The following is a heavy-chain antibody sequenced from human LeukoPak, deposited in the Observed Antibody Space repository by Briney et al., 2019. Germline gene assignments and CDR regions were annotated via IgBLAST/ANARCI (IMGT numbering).Heavy chain of an antibody. CDR2: IGSDGTKK. V-gene: IGHV3-30*04. D-gene: IGHD5/OR15-5a*01. Sequence: GGSLRLSCVASGFIFSDHAFHWARQSPDKGLEWVALIGSDGTKKYYADSVQGRFTVSRENSKNTLFLQMNTVRADDTAVYFCARQMTSTRLFDSWGQGTLVTVSS. CDR3: ARQMTSTRLFDS. CDR1: GFIFSDHA. J-gene: IGHJ4*02.